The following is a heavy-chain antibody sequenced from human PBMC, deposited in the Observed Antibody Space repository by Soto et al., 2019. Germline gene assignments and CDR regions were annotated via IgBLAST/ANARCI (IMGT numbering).Heavy chain of an antibody. V-gene: IGHV1-69*01. CDR1: GDSFSRFA. CDR3: ARLGLDLDFDH. Sequence: QVRLVQSGPEVKKPGSSVKISCKSSGDSFSRFAVIWVRQAPGQGLEWMGGIIPLTATANYIQKFRGRVTITADDSSSTVYMEVSSLRSDDTAVYYCARLGLDLDFDHWGQGTLVTFS. CDR2: IIPLTATA. D-gene: IGHD1-1*01. J-gene: IGHJ4*02.